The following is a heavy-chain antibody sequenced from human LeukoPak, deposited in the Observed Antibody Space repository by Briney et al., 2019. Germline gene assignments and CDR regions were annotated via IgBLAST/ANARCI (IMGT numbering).Heavy chain of an antibody. CDR1: GYTFTGYH. J-gene: IGHJ3*02. V-gene: IGHV1-2*06. CDR2: INPNSGGT. D-gene: IGHD5-12*01. CDR3: ARIVVATIRVAFDI. Sequence: ASVKVSCKASGYTFTGYHMYWVRQAPGQGLEWMGRINPNSGGTNYAQKFQGRVTMTRDTSISTAYMELSRLRSDDTAVYYCARIVVATIRVAFDIWGQGTMVTVSS.